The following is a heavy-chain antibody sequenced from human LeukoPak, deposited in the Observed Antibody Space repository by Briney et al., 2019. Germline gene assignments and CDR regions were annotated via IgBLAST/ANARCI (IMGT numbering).Heavy chain of an antibody. D-gene: IGHD1-26*01. J-gene: IGHJ4*02. CDR1: GFTVSNFW. Sequence: GGSLRLSCAASGFTVSNFWMTWVRQAPGKGLEWVGSIKQDGSEKYYVDSVKGRFTFSRDNAKNLVYLQMSSLRVDDTAVYYCAPQRNGASDDWGQGTLVTVSS. CDR3: APQRNGASDD. V-gene: IGHV3-7*01. CDR2: IKQDGSEK.